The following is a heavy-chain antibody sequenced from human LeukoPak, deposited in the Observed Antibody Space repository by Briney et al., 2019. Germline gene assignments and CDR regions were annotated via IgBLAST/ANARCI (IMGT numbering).Heavy chain of an antibody. CDR1: GYTFTGYY. D-gene: IGHD1-7*01. J-gene: IGHJ4*02. Sequence: ASVTVSCKASGYTFTGYYMHWVRQAPGQGLEWMGWINPNSGDTKYAQKFQGRVTVTRDTSISTAYMELSRLTSDDTAVYYCARDVITGSTAADYWGQGTLVTVSS. V-gene: IGHV1-2*02. CDR2: INPNSGDT. CDR3: ARDVITGSTAADY.